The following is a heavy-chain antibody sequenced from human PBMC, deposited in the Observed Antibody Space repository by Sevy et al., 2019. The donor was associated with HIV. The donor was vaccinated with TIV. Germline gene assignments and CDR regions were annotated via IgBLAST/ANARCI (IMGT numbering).Heavy chain of an antibody. J-gene: IGHJ3*02. CDR2: ISSSSSTI. D-gene: IGHD3-22*01. CDR1: GFTFSSYS. Sequence: GGSLRLSCAASGFTFSSYSMNWVRQAPGKGLEWVSYISSSSSTIYYADSVKGRFTISRDNAKNSLYLQMNSLRDEDTAVYYCARESFITIIVVVQGAFDIWGQGTMVTVSS. V-gene: IGHV3-48*02. CDR3: ARESFITIIVVVQGAFDI.